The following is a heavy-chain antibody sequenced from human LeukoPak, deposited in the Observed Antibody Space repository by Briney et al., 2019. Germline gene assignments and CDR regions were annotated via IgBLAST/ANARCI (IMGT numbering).Heavy chain of an antibody. J-gene: IGHJ6*04. CDR3: AELGITMIGGV. D-gene: IGHD3-10*02. CDR1: GVSISSSNSY. V-gene: IGHV4-39*01. CDR2: IYYSGNT. Sequence: SETLSLTCTVSGVSISSSNSYWGWIRQPPGKGLEWIGSIYYSGNTYYNASLKCQVSISIDTSKNQFSLRLTSVTAADTAVYYCAELGITMIGGVWGKGTTVTISS.